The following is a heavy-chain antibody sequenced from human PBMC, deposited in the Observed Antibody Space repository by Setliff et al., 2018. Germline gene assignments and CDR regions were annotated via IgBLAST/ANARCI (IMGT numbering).Heavy chain of an antibody. V-gene: IGHV4-39*01. CDR3: ARHYGGCYKHFDY. CDR2: IYYSGSS. Sequence: SETLSLTCTVSGGSISSPSYFWGWVRQPPGKEMEWIATIYYSGSSYYNPSLKSRLTISVDTSKNLFSLKLSSVTTADTAVYYCARHYGGCYKHFDYWGQGTLVTVSS. CDR1: GGSISSPSYF. J-gene: IGHJ4*02. D-gene: IGHD2-15*01.